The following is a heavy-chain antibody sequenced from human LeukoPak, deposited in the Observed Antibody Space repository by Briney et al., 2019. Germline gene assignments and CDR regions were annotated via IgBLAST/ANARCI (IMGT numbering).Heavy chain of an antibody. J-gene: IGHJ4*02. CDR3: ARGRWQWLVD. D-gene: IGHD6-19*01. Sequence: SETLSLTCAVYGGSFSGYYWSWIRQPPGKGLGWIGEINHSGSTNYNPSLKSRVTISVDTSKNQFSLKLSSVTAADTAVYYCARGRWQWLVDWGQGTLVTVSS. V-gene: IGHV4-34*01. CDR2: INHSGST. CDR1: GGSFSGYY.